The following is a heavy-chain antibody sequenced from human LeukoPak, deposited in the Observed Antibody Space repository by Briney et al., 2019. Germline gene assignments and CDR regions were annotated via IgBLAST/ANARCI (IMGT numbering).Heavy chain of an antibody. J-gene: IGHJ4*02. CDR1: GGSISSGGYS. Sequence: SETLSLTCAVSGGSISSGGYSWSWIRQPPGKGLEWIGYIYHSGSTYYNPSLKSRVTIPVDRSKNQFSLKLSSVTAADTAVYYCARGGRDGYNTWGQGTLVTVSS. D-gene: IGHD5-24*01. CDR2: IYHSGST. V-gene: IGHV4-30-2*01. CDR3: ARGGRDGYNT.